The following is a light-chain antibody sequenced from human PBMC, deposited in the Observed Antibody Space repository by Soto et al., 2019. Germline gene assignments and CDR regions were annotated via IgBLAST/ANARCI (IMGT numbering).Light chain of an antibody. J-gene: IGKJ1*01. Sequence: EIVLTQSPGTLSVSPGERTTLSCRASQRVDSRYLAWYQQKTDQAPRLLIYGASSRATGIPDRFSGSGSGTDFTLTISRLEPEDSAVYFCQQYGTSPWTCGQGTKAESK. CDR1: QRVDSRY. V-gene: IGKV3-20*01. CDR3: QQYGTSPWT. CDR2: GAS.